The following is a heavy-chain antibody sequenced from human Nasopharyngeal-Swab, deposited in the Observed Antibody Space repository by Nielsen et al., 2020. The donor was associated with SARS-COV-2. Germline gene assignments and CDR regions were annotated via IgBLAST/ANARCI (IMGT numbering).Heavy chain of an antibody. CDR3: ASHYYDFWSGYSYYYYYYGMDV. J-gene: IGHJ6*02. CDR1: GFTFSSYG. Sequence: GESLKISCAASGFTFSSYGMHWVRQAPGKGLEWVAVIWYDGSNKYYADSVKGRFTISRDNSKNTLYLQMNSLRAEDTAVYYCASHYYDFWSGYSYYYYYYGMDVWGQGTTVTVSS. V-gene: IGHV3-33*01. D-gene: IGHD3-3*01. CDR2: IWYDGSNK.